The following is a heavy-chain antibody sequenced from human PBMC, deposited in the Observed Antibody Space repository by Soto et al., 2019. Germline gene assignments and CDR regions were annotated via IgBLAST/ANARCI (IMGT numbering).Heavy chain of an antibody. Sequence: EVQLVESGGGLVKPGGSLSLSCAASGFTFSNAWMSWVRQAPGKGLEWVGRIKSKTDGGTTDYAAPVKGRFTISRDDSKNTLYLQMNSLKTEDTAVYYCTTDTILGDAFDIWGQGTMVTVSS. CDR2: IKSKTDGGTT. V-gene: IGHV3-15*01. J-gene: IGHJ3*02. CDR1: GFTFSNAW. D-gene: IGHD3-9*01. CDR3: TTDTILGDAFDI.